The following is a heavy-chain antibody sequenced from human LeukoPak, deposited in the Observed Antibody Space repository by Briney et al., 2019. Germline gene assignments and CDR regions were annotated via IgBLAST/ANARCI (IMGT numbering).Heavy chain of an antibody. Sequence: ASVKVSCKASGYSFTTFAMNWVRQAPGQGLEWMGWINTNTGKPTYAQGFTGRLLFSLDTSVNTAYLQISTLEAEDTAMYYCVRGPRYEVDFWGQGTMVTVSS. CDR1: GYSFTTFA. V-gene: IGHV7-4-1*02. CDR2: INTNTGKP. J-gene: IGHJ4*02. CDR3: VRGPRYEVDF. D-gene: IGHD3-16*01.